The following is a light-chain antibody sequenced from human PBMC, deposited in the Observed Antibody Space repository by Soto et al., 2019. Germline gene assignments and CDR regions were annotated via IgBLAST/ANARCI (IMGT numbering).Light chain of an antibody. CDR2: ESS. CDR1: QNVANY. J-gene: IGKJ5*01. V-gene: IGKV3-11*01. CDR3: QKYGSSGT. Sequence: EIVLTQSPATLSLSPGERATLSCRASQNVANYLDWYQQKPGQAPRLLIYESSNRATGIAARFSGSGSGTDFTLTISSLEPEDFAVYYCQKYGSSGTFGQGTRLEIK.